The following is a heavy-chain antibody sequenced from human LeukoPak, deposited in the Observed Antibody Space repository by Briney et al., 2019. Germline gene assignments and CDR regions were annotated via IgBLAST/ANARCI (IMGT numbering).Heavy chain of an antibody. CDR3: AKAAAPLYSTAFDY. J-gene: IGHJ4*02. CDR2: IRFDGNHK. V-gene: IGHV3-30*02. Sequence: QAGGSLRLSCAASGFTFSSYSMNWVRQAPGKGLVWVAFIRFDGNHKYYADPVKGRFTISRDNSKSTLCLQMNSLRADDTAVFYCAKAAAPLYSTAFDYWGQGTLVTVSS. D-gene: IGHD6-13*01. CDR1: GFTFSSYS.